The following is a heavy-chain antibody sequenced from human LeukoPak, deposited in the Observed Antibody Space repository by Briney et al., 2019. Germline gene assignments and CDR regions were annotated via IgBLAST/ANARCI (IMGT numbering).Heavy chain of an antibody. J-gene: IGHJ4*02. D-gene: IGHD6-13*01. V-gene: IGHV4-61*01. CDR3: ARGAAAADDY. Sequence: NPSETLSLTCTVSGGSVSSGNYYWSWIRQPPGKGLEWIGYIYYSGSTNYNPSLKSRVAISLDTSRNQFSLNLTSVTAADTAVYYCARGAAAADDYWGQGTLVTVSS. CDR1: GGSVSSGNYY. CDR2: IYYSGST.